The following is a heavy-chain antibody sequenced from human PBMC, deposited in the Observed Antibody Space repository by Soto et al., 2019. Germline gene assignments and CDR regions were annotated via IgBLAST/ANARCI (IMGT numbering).Heavy chain of an antibody. CDR3: ARDSGTTGTTGFDP. J-gene: IGHJ5*02. D-gene: IGHD1-1*01. CDR2: INAGNGNT. V-gene: IGHV1-3*01. Sequence: ASVKVSCKASGYTFTSYSMHWVREAPGQRLEWMGWINAGNGNTKYSQKFQGRVTITRDTSASTAYMELSSLRSEDTAVYYCARDSGTTGTTGFDPWGQGTLVTVSS. CDR1: GYTFTSYS.